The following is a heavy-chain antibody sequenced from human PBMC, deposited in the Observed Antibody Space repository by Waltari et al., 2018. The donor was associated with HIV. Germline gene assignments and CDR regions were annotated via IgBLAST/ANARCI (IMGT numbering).Heavy chain of an antibody. CDR1: GGSIRSSSYY. CDR2: IYYSGST. J-gene: IGHJ5*02. D-gene: IGHD6-19*01. CDR3: ARVGQWLVTRFDP. V-gene: IGHV4-39*07. Sequence: QLQLQESGTGLVKPSETLSLTCTVSGGSIRSSSYYWGWIRQPPGKGLEWIGSIYYSGSTYYNPSLKSRVTISVDTSKNQFSLKLSSVTAADTAVYYCARVGQWLVTRFDPWGQGTLVTVSS.